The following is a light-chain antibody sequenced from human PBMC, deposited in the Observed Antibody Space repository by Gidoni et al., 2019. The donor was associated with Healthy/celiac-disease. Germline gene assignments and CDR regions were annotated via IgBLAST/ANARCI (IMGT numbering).Light chain of an antibody. CDR1: QSVLYSSNNKNY. J-gene: IGKJ4*01. CDR2: WAS. Sequence: DIVMTQCPDSLAVSLGERATINCKSSQSVLYSSNNKNYLAWYQQKPGQPPKLRIYWASTRESGVPDRFRGSGSGTDFTLTISSLQAEDVAVYYCQQYYSTPPTFGGGTKVEIK. V-gene: IGKV4-1*01. CDR3: QQYYSTPPT.